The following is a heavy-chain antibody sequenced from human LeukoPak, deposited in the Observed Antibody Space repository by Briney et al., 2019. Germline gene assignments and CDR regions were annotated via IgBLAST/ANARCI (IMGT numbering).Heavy chain of an antibody. CDR2: ISWDGGST. CDR3: AKDGGNSGYFYYYYYMDV. J-gene: IGHJ6*03. D-gene: IGHD5-12*01. Sequence: PGGSLRLSCAASGFTFSSYAMSWVRQAPGKGLEWVSLISWDGGSTYYADSVKGRFTISRDNSKNSLYLQMNSLRAEDTALYYCAKDGGNSGYFYYYYYMDVWGKGTTVTVSS. V-gene: IGHV3-43D*03. CDR1: GFTFSSYA.